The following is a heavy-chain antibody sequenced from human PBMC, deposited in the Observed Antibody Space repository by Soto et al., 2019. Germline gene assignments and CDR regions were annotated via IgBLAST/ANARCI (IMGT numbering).Heavy chain of an antibody. V-gene: IGHV3-53*01. Sequence: EVQLVESGGGLIQPGGSLRLSCAASGFTVSSKYISWVRQAPGKGLEWVSVIYTGGSTSYADSVKGRFTISRDNSKNTVYLQMNSLSAEDTAVYYCASELGRDSNQHWGQGTLVTVSS. CDR3: ASELGRDSNQH. CDR1: GFTVSSKY. CDR2: IYTGGST. D-gene: IGHD4-4*01. J-gene: IGHJ1*01.